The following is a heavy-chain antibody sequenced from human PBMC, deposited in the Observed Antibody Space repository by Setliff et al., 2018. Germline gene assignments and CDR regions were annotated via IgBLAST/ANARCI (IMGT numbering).Heavy chain of an antibody. CDR2: ISRSSTYI. V-gene: IGHV3-21*01. D-gene: IGHD6-13*01. CDR3: ASAGHSGSWFPFDAFHI. CDR1: GFTFSTHS. Sequence: GESLRLSCAASGFTFSTHSMNWVRQAPGKGLEWVSSISRSSTYIYYADSMKGRFTISRDNAKNSLYLQMNSLRAEDTAVYYCASAGHSGSWFPFDAFHIWGQWTMVTVSS. J-gene: IGHJ3*02.